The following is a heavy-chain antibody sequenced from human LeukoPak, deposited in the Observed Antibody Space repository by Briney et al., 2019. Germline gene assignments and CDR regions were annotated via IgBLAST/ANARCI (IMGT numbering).Heavy chain of an antibody. D-gene: IGHD2-15*01. J-gene: IGHJ4*02. V-gene: IGHV3-48*03. Sequence: GGSMRLSCAASGFTLRNYEMSWVRQAPGKELKRVSYISSRGTTIYYADSVKRRFTISRENAKSSLCLQMNSLRAEDTVVYYWARGGYCSGGSCYLPPHGICDFWGEGTRVTVSS. CDR2: ISSRGTTI. CDR1: GFTLRNYE. CDR3: ARGGYCSGGSCYLPPHGICDF.